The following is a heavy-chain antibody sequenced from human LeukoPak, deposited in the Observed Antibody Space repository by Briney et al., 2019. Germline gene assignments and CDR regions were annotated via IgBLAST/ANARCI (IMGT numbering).Heavy chain of an antibody. Sequence: SETLSLTCTVCGGSISSGSYYWTWTRQPAGKGLEWIGRIYISESANYNSSLESRVTISVDTSKNQFSLKLSSVTAAETAVYYCARSRERICSATACYVDLQARWGHGTLVTVSS. V-gene: IGHV4-61*02. CDR2: IYISESA. CDR3: ARSRERICSATACYVDLQAR. CDR1: GGSISSGSYY. D-gene: IGHD2-2*01. J-gene: IGHJ4*01.